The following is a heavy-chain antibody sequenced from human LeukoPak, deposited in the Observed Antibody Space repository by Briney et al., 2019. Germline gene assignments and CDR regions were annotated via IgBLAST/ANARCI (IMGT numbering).Heavy chain of an antibody. V-gene: IGHV4-59*01. J-gene: IGHJ5*02. CDR1: GGSISSYY. CDR3: ARSYGGNSNWFYP. CDR2: IYYSGST. Sequence: SETLSLTCTVSGGSISSYYWSWIRQPPGKGLEWIGYIYYSGSTNYNPSLKSRVTISVDTSKNQFSLKLSSVTAADTAVYYCARSYGGNSNWFYPWGQGTLVTVSS. D-gene: IGHD4-23*01.